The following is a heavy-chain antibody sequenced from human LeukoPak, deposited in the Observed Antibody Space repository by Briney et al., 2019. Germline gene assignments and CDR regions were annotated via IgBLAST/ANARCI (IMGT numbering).Heavy chain of an antibody. D-gene: IGHD3-10*01. CDR1: GRTFSSYA. CDR2: IIPILGIA. CDR3: ARDSMVRGVISHFDY. J-gene: IGHJ4*02. Sequence: ASVKVSCKASGRTFSSYAISWVRQAPGQGLEWMGRIIPILGIANYAQKFQGRVTITADKSTSTAYMELSSLRSEDTAVYYCARDSMVRGVISHFDYWGQGTLVTVSS. V-gene: IGHV1-69*04.